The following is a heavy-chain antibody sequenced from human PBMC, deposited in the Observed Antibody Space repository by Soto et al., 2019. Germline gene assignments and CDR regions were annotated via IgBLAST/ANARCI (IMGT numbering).Heavy chain of an antibody. V-gene: IGHV4-34*01. CDR2: IHHSGNT. J-gene: IGHJ4*02. CDR3: ARTRSAYSSSWYAPSRSVDYFDY. CDR1: DDSFSDYY. D-gene: IGHD6-13*01. Sequence: SETLSLTCVVYDDSFSDYYWSWIRQPPGKGLEWIGEIHHSGNTNYNPSLKSRVTISVDMSKNRFSLNLRSVTAADTAVYYCARTRSAYSSSWYAPSRSVDYFDYWGQGTLVTVSS.